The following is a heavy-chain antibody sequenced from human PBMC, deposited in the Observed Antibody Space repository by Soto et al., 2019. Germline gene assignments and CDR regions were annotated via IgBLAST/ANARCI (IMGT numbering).Heavy chain of an antibody. D-gene: IGHD3-3*01. CDR3: AKDSWAIFGVPAGEYYAMDV. CDR2: ISGSGGTT. V-gene: IGHV3-23*01. CDR1: GFTFENYA. J-gene: IGHJ6*02. Sequence: HPGGSLRLSCVASGFTFENYAMSWVRQAPGEGLEWVSAISGSGGTTYYSDSVKGRFTISRDNSKNTVYLQMNDLRVEDAAEYFCAKDSWAIFGVPAGEYYAMDVWGQGTTVTVSS.